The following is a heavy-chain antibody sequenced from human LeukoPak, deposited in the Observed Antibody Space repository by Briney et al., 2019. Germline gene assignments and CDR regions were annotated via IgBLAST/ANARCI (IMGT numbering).Heavy chain of an antibody. V-gene: IGHV3-23*01. CDR3: ATIGGDWYFDL. CDR1: GFSFNSYA. D-gene: IGHD3-16*01. Sequence: GGSLRLSCAASGFSFNSYAMSWVRQAPGKGLEWVSAINNDGDSTYSADSVKGRFTVSRDNSKNTLYLQMNNLRAEDTALYYCATIGGDWYFDLWGRGTLVTVSS. J-gene: IGHJ2*01. CDR2: INNDGDST.